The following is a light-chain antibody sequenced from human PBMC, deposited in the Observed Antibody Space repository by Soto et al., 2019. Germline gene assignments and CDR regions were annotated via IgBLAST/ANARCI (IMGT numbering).Light chain of an antibody. J-gene: IGKJ5*01. CDR3: QQYGSSPT. V-gene: IGKV3-20*01. Sequence: EIVMTQSPATLSVSPGERATLSCWASQSVSSNLAWYQQKPGQAPRLLIYGASSRATGIPDRFSGSGSGTDFTLTISRLEPEDFAVYYCQQYGSSPTFGQGTRLEIK. CDR1: QSVSSN. CDR2: GAS.